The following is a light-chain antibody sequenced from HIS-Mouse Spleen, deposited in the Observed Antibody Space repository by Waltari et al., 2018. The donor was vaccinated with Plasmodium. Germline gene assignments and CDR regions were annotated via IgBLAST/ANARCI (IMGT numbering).Light chain of an antibody. V-gene: IGKV3-15*01. Sequence: EIVMTQSPATLSVSPGERATLPCRASQSVNSNLAWYQKKPGQAPRLLIYGASTRATGIPARFSGSGSGTEFTLTISSLQSEDFAVYYCQQYNNWSFTFGPGTKVDIK. CDR1: QSVNSN. CDR2: GAS. J-gene: IGKJ3*01. CDR3: QQYNNWSFT.